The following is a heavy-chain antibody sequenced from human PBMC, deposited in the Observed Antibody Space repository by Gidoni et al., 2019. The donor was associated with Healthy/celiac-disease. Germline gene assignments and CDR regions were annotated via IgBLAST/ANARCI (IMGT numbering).Heavy chain of an antibody. Sequence: EVQLVESGGGLVQPGGSLRLSCAASGFTFSSYEMNWVRQAPGKGLEWVSYISSSGSTIYYADSVKGRFTISRDNAKNSLYLQMNSLRAEDTAVYYCARNTAILREYYYYGMDVWGQGTTVTVSS. CDR1: GFTFSSYE. CDR2: ISSSGSTI. J-gene: IGHJ6*02. D-gene: IGHD5-18*01. CDR3: ARNTAILREYYYYGMDV. V-gene: IGHV3-48*03.